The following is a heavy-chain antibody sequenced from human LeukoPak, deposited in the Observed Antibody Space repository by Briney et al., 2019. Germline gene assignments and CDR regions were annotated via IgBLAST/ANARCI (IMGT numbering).Heavy chain of an antibody. CDR1: GYTFTSYY. D-gene: IGHD3-9*01. Sequence: ASVKVSCKASGYTFTSYYMHWVRQAPGQGLECMGWINPNSGGTNYAQKFQGRVTMTRDTSISTAYMELSRLRSDDTAVYYCARRYFDWSPLDYWGQGTLVTVSS. CDR2: INPNSGGT. J-gene: IGHJ4*02. V-gene: IGHV1-2*02. CDR3: ARRYFDWSPLDY.